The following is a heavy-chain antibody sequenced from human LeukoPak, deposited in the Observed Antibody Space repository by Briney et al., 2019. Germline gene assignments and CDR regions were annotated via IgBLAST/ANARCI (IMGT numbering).Heavy chain of an antibody. CDR2: IYYSGST. CDR1: GGSISSYY. D-gene: IGHD3-10*01. V-gene: IGHV4-59*01. Sequence: PSETLSLTCTVSGGSISSYYWSWIRQPPGKGLEWIGYIYYSGSTNYNPSLKSRVTISVDTSKNQFSLKLSSVTAADTAVYYCARRLSARPYYYGSGSYGWFDPWGQGTLVTVSS. J-gene: IGHJ5*02. CDR3: ARRLSARPYYYGSGSYGWFDP.